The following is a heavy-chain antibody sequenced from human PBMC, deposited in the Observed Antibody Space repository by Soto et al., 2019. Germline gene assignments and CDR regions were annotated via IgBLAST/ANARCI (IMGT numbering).Heavy chain of an antibody. D-gene: IGHD3-3*01. J-gene: IGHJ5*02. Sequence: SETLSLTCTVSGGSISSYYWSWIRQPPGKGLEWIGYIYYSGSTNYNPSLKSRVAISVDTSKNQFSLKLSSVTAADTAVYYCAGGRGYYDFWSGYPNWFDPWGQGTLVTVSS. V-gene: IGHV4-59*01. CDR3: AGGRGYYDFWSGYPNWFDP. CDR2: IYYSGST. CDR1: GGSISSYY.